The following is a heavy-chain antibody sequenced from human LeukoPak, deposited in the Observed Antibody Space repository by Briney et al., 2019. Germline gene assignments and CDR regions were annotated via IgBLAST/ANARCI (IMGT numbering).Heavy chain of an antibody. CDR2: ISSSGSTI. CDR1: GFTFSSYE. J-gene: IGHJ4*02. CDR3: ARWREPFDY. D-gene: IGHD1-14*01. Sequence: PGGSLRLSCAASGFTFSSYEMNWVRQAPGKGLEWVSYISSSGSTIYYADSVKGRFTISRDNAKNSLYLQMNSLRAEGTAVYYCARWREPFDYWGQGTLVTVSS. V-gene: IGHV3-48*03.